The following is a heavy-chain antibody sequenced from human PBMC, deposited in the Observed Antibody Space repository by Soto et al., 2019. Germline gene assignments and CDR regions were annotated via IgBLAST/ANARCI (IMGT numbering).Heavy chain of an antibody. Sequence: ASVKVSCKASGYTFTSYASHWVRQAPGQRLEWMGWINAGNGNTKYSQKFQGRVTITRDTSASTAYMELSSLRSDDTAVYFCARALYRRGTYYAFDNWGQGTLVTVSS. V-gene: IGHV1-3*01. D-gene: IGHD1-26*01. J-gene: IGHJ4*02. CDR1: GYTFTSYA. CDR2: INAGNGNT. CDR3: ARALYRRGTYYAFDN.